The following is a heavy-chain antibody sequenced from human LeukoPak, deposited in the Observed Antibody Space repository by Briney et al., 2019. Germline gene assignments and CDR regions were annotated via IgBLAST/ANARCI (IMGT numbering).Heavy chain of an antibody. CDR1: GGTFSSYA. J-gene: IGHJ4*02. V-gene: IGHV1-69*05. CDR3: ARGALPYDFWSGYYGD. Sequence: ASVKVSCKASGGTFSSYAISWVRQAPGQGLEWMGGIIPIFGTANYAQKFQGRVTITTDESTSTAYMELSSLRSEDTAVYYCARGALPYDFWSGYYGDWGQGTLVTVSS. CDR2: IIPIFGTA. D-gene: IGHD3-3*01.